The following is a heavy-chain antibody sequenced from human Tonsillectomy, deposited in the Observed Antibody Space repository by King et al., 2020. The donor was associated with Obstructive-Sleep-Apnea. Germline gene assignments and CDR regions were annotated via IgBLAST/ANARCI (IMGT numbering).Heavy chain of an antibody. V-gene: IGHV4-39*07. D-gene: IGHD6-19*01. J-gene: IGHJ5*02. CDR3: ARPLQWRWFDP. CDR2: IYYSGST. CDR1: GGSISSSSYY. Sequence: QLQESGPGLVKPSETLSLTCTVSGGSISSSSYYWGWIRQPPGKGLDWIASIYYSGSTYYNPSLKSRVTISVDTSKNQFSLKLRSVTAADTAVYYCARPLQWRWFDPWGQGTLVTVSP.